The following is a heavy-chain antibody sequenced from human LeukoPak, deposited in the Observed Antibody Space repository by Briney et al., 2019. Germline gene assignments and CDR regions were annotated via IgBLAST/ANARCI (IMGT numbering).Heavy chain of an antibody. V-gene: IGHV3-48*03. CDR1: GFTFSSYE. Sequence: GGSLRLSCAASGFTFSSYEMNWVRQAPGKWLEWESYISSSGSTIYYADSVKGRFTISRDNAKNSLYLQMNSLRAEDTAVYYCARAVAASLFGIWGQGTTVTVSS. CDR2: ISSSGSTI. D-gene: IGHD6-25*01. J-gene: IGHJ3*02. CDR3: ARAVAASLFGI.